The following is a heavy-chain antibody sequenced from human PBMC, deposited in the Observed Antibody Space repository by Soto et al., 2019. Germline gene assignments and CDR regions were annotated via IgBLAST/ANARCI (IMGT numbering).Heavy chain of an antibody. D-gene: IGHD4-17*01. J-gene: IGHJ4*02. CDR1: GCTFSSYA. CDR3: ARGRFTTVTKWWYFEY. V-gene: IGHV1-46*01. Sequence: ASVKVSCKASGCTFSSYAISWVRQAPGQGLEWMGIINPSTGSTTYAQKFQGRVTLTRDTSTSTVYMDLSSLRSEDTAVYYCARGRFTTVTKWWYFEYWGQGALVNVSS. CDR2: INPSTGST.